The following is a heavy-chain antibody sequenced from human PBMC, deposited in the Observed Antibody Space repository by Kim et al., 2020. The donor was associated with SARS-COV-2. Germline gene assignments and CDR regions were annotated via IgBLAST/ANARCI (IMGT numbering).Heavy chain of an antibody. Sequence: SETLSLTCAVYGGSFSGYYWSWIRQPPGKGLEWIGEINHSGSTNYNPSLKSRVTISVYTSKNQFSLKLSSVTAADTAVYYCSRGAGVRNYYYYYGIDVWG. CDR1: GGSFSGYY. J-gene: IGHJ6*01. CDR2: INHSGST. D-gene: IGHD6-13*01. CDR3: SRGAGVRNYYYYYGIDV. V-gene: IGHV4-34*01.